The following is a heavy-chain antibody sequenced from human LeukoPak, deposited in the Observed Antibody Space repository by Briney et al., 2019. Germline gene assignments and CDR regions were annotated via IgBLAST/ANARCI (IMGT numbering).Heavy chain of an antibody. CDR2: IKQEESEQ. Sequence: GWALTLSRAPSGFTFSRYLMSWVHPAPPKGLAWVANIKQEESEQYYVDSVKGRFTISRDNAKNSLYLQMNSLRAEDTAVYYCARTFSPHQYYDFWSGYDYYGMDVWGQGTTVTVSS. V-gene: IGHV3-7*01. J-gene: IGHJ6*02. CDR1: GFTFSRYL. CDR3: ARTFSPHQYYDFWSGYDYYGMDV. D-gene: IGHD3-3*01.